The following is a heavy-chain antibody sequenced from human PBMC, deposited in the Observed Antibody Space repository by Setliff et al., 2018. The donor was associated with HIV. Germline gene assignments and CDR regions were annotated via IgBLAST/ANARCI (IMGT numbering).Heavy chain of an antibody. CDR3: ARAVIRREDRGMWTKLWSAPNHMDV. J-gene: IGHJ6*03. Sequence: PSETLSLTCSISGGSISNYYWVWIRQSPGKGLEWIGHIHYVGGTYYNPSLESRVSISRDTSKNQFSLNLRDVTAGDTALYYCARAVIRREDRGMWTKLWSAPNHMDVWGKGITVTVSS. V-gene: IGHV4-59*01. CDR2: IHYVGGT. D-gene: IGHD3-10*01. CDR1: GGSISNYY.